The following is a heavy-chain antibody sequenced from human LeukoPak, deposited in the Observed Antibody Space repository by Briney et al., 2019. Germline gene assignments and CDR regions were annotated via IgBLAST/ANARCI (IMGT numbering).Heavy chain of an antibody. J-gene: IGHJ4*02. Sequence: PSETLSLTCSVSGGSISSYYWSWIRQPPGEGLEWIGYIYYSGSTNYNPSLKSRVTISVDTSKNQFSLNLNSVTAADTAVYYCARAVYFDWMTGGYYFDYWGQGTLVTVSS. CDR3: ARAVYFDWMTGGYYFDY. CDR2: IYYSGST. V-gene: IGHV4-59*01. CDR1: GGSISSYY. D-gene: IGHD3-9*01.